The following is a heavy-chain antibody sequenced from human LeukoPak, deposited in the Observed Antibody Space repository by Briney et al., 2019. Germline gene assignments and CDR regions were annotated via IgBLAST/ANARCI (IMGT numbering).Heavy chain of an antibody. D-gene: IGHD2-2*01. CDR3: ARVGCSSTSCLDY. Sequence: GRSLRLSCAASGFTFSSYAMHWVRQAPGKGLEWVAVISYDGSNKYYADSVKGRFTISRDNSKNTLYLQMNSLRAEDTAVYYCARVGCSSTSCLDYWGQGTLVTVSS. CDR2: ISYDGSNK. V-gene: IGHV3-30-3*01. CDR1: GFTFSSYA. J-gene: IGHJ4*02.